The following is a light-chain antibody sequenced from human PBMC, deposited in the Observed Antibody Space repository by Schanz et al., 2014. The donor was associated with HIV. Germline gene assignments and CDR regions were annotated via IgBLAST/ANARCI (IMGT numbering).Light chain of an antibody. J-gene: IGKJ2*01. CDR3: QQFTSYPYT. V-gene: IGKV1-5*03. Sequence: DIQMTQSPSTLSASVGDRVTITCRASQSISAWLAWYQQKPGKAPRLLIHTTSTLQTGAPSRFSGSGSGTEFTLTISSLEPDDFATYFCQQFTSYPYTFGQGTNVEIK. CDR1: QSISAW. CDR2: TTS.